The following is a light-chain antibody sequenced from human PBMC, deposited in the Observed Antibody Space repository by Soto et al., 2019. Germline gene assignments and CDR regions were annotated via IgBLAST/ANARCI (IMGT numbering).Light chain of an antibody. V-gene: IGKV1-5*03. CDR3: QQYISYSPLT. CDR2: KAS. CDR1: QSIDTW. J-gene: IGKJ4*01. Sequence: DIQMTQSPSTLSASVGDTVTITCRASQSIDTWLAWHQQKPGRAPKLLISKASILESGVLSWFSGSGSGTDFTLTISSLQPDDFATYYCQQYISYSPLTFGGGTKVDIK.